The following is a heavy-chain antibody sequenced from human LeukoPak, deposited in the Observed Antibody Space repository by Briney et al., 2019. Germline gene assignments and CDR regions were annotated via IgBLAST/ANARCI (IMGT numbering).Heavy chain of an antibody. Sequence: ASVKVSCKASGYTFSSFAISWVRQAPGQGLEWMGWISAYNGNTNYAQKLQGRVTMTTDTSTSTAYMELRSLRSDDTAVYYCTRESTGMATTPSDYWGQGTLVTVSS. V-gene: IGHV1-18*01. CDR1: GYTFSSFA. J-gene: IGHJ4*02. CDR2: ISAYNGNT. D-gene: IGHD5-24*01. CDR3: TRESTGMATTPSDY.